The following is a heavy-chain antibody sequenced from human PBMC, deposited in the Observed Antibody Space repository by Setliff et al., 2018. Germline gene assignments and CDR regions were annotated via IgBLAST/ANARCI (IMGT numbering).Heavy chain of an antibody. CDR3: ARAGGGSYYPSGSSWFDS. Sequence: NPSETLSLTCSVSGGSISSHYWCWIRQPPGKGLEWIGCVYYTGATNYNPSLKTRVTISVDTSKSQFSLKLSSVTAADTAAYYCARAGGGSYYPSGSSWFDSWGRGTLVTVSS. CDR2: VYYTGAT. V-gene: IGHV4-59*11. CDR1: GGSISSHY. J-gene: IGHJ5*01. D-gene: IGHD3-16*01.